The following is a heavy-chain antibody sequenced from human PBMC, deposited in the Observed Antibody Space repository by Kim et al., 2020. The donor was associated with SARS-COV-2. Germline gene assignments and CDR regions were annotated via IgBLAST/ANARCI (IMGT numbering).Heavy chain of an antibody. D-gene: IGHD6-19*01. Sequence: ADPVKGRFTTSRDNSKTTLYLQMNSLRAEDTAVYYCVSLTGYSSGWYGVYWGQGTLVTVSS. V-gene: IGHV3-23*01. J-gene: IGHJ4*02. CDR3: VSLTGYSSGWYGVY.